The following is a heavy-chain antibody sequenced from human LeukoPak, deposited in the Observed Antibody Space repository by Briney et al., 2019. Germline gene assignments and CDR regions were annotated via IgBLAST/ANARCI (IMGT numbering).Heavy chain of an antibody. D-gene: IGHD1/OR15-1a*01. Sequence: GGSLRLSCAASGFTFSSYGMHWVRQAPGKGLEWVAVISYDGSNKYYADSVKGRFTSSRDNSKNTLYLQMNSMRADDTAVYYCARRTALEQYFDYWGQGTLVTVSS. V-gene: IGHV3-30*03. J-gene: IGHJ4*02. CDR3: ARRTALEQYFDY. CDR2: ISYDGSNK. CDR1: GFTFSSYG.